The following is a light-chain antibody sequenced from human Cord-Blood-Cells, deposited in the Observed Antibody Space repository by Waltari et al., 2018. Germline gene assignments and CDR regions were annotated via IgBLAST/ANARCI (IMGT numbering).Light chain of an antibody. J-gene: IGLJ2*01. V-gene: IGLV2-14*01. Sequence: QSALTQPASVSGSPGQAITFSCPGTRSDAAAYNYVTRYQQHPGRAPKLMIYDVSNRPSWVSNRFSGSKSGNTASLTISGRQAEDEADYYCSSYTCSSTVVFGGGTKLTVL. CDR3: SSYTCSSTVV. CDR1: RSDAAAYNY. CDR2: DVS.